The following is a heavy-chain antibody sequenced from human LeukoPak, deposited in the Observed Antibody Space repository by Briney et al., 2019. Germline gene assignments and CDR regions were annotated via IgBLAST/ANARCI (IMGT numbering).Heavy chain of an antibody. CDR1: GYTFTSHG. D-gene: IGHD3-22*01. V-gene: IGHV1-18*01. Sequence: ASVKVSCKASGYTFTSHGFSWVRQAPGQGLEWMGWINTYIGNTNYAQKFQGRVTVTTDTSTSTAYMELRSLRSDDTAVYYCARDDDYDSSGYYTLWGQGTLVTVSS. CDR2: INTYIGNT. J-gene: IGHJ1*01. CDR3: ARDDDYDSSGYYTL.